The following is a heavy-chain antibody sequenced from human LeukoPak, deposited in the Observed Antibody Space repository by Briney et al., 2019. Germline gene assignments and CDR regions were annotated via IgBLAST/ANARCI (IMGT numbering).Heavy chain of an antibody. CDR1: GYSFTSYW. Sequence: GESLKISCKGSGYSFTSYWIGWVRQMPGKGLEWMGIIYPGDSDARYSPSFQGQVTISADKSISTAYLQWSSLKASDTAMYYCARRPNRLEYSYGSTYYFDYWGQGTLVTVSS. D-gene: IGHD5-18*01. J-gene: IGHJ4*02. V-gene: IGHV5-51*01. CDR3: ARRPNRLEYSYGSTYYFDY. CDR2: IYPGDSDA.